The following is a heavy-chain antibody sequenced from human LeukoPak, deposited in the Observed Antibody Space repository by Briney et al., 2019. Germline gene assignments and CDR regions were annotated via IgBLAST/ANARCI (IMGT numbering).Heavy chain of an antibody. J-gene: IGHJ3*02. Sequence: PGGSLRLSCAASGFTFSSYWMSWVRQAPGKGLEWVTNIKQDGSEKYYVDSVKGRFTISRDNAKNSLYLQMNSMRAEDTAVYYCAREYSSSSGRAFDIWGQGTMDTVSS. V-gene: IGHV3-7*01. D-gene: IGHD6-6*01. CDR3: AREYSSSSGRAFDI. CDR2: IKQDGSEK. CDR1: GFTFSSYW.